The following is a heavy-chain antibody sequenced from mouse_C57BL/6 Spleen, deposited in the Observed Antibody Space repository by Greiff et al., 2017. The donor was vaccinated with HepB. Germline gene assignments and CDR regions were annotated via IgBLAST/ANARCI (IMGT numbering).Heavy chain of an antibody. CDR2: INPSNGGT. Sequence: QVQLKESGTELVKPGASVKLSCKASGYTFTSYWMHWVKQRPGQGLEWIGNINPSNGGTNYNEKFKSKATLTVDKSSSTAYMQLSSLTSEDSAVYYCARPYYYGSSYFDYWGQGTTLTVSS. J-gene: IGHJ2*01. CDR1: GYTFTSYW. CDR3: ARPYYYGSSYFDY. V-gene: IGHV1-53*01. D-gene: IGHD1-1*01.